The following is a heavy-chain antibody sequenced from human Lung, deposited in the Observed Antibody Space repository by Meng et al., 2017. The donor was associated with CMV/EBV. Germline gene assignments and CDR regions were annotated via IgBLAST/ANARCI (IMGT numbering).Heavy chain of an antibody. CDR1: GGSVSGYY. CDR2: INHSGST. CDR3: ASDYGGNSALY. V-gene: IGHV4-34*01. J-gene: IGHJ4*02. Sequence: SETLSLTCAVYGGSVSGYYWSWIRQPQGKGLEWIGEINHSGSTNYNPSLKSRVTISVDTSKNQFSLKLSSVTAADTAVYYCASDYGGNSALYWGQGTLVTVSS. D-gene: IGHD4-23*01.